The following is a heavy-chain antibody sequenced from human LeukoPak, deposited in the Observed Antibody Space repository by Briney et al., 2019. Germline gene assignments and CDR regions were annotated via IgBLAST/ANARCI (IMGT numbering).Heavy chain of an antibody. CDR3: ARGVSDYGDFAFDY. CDR1: GFTFSSYG. D-gene: IGHD4-17*01. J-gene: IGHJ4*02. Sequence: GGSLRLSCAASGFTFSSYGMSWVRQAPGKGLEWVSVISGSGDGTYYADSVKGRFTISRDNSKNTLYLQMNSLRAEDTAVYYCARGVSDYGDFAFDYWGQGTLVTVSS. CDR2: ISGSGDGT. V-gene: IGHV3-23*01.